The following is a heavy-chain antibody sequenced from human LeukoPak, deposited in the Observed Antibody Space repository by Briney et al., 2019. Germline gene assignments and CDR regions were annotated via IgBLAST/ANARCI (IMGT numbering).Heavy chain of an antibody. Sequence: SETLSLTCSVSGGSISSGSYYWSWIRQPAGKGLEWIGRIYTSGSTNYNPSLKSRVTISVGTSKNQFSLKLSSVTAADTAVYYCARERGRSYGSVPYYYYYMDVWGKGTTVTVSS. V-gene: IGHV4-61*02. D-gene: IGHD5-18*01. CDR3: ARERGRSYGSVPYYYYYMDV. J-gene: IGHJ6*03. CDR2: IYTSGST. CDR1: GGSISSGSYY.